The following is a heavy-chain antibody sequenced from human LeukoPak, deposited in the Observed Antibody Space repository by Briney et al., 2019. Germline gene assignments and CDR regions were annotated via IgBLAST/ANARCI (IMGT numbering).Heavy chain of an antibody. J-gene: IGHJ4*02. V-gene: IGHV3-73*01. Sequence: GGSLRLSCAASGFTFSGSAMHWVRQASGKGLEWVGRIRSKANSYATAYAASVKGRFTISRDDSKNTAYLQMNSLKTEDTAVYYCTRRDMTTVTTGVKFFDYWGQGTLSPSPQ. D-gene: IGHD4-17*01. CDR2: IRSKANSYAT. CDR3: TRRDMTTVTTGVKFFDY. CDR1: GFTFSGSA.